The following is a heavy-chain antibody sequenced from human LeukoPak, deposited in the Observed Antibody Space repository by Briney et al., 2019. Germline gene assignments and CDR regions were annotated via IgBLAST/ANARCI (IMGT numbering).Heavy chain of an antibody. CDR2: IHSRGDT. J-gene: IGHJ4*02. V-gene: IGHV4-59*01. Sequence: TSETLSLTCTVSGGSISGYYWSWFRQPPGKGLEWFGWIHSRGDTEDNPSLKSRVTMSLDTSKNQTSLKLYSVTAADTAVYYCVREGYDSSGYYLDSWGQGTLVTVSS. CDR3: VREGYDSSGYYLDS. CDR1: GGSISGYY. D-gene: IGHD3-22*01.